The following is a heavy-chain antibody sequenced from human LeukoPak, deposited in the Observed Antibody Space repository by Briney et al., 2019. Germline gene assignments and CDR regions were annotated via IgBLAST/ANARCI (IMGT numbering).Heavy chain of an antibody. CDR1: GFTLSSYA. D-gene: IGHD3-22*01. CDR3: AKGKASGYYSSFDC. Sequence: GGSLRLSCAASGFTLSSYAMSWVRQAPGKGLEWVSAISGSGGSTYYADSVKGRFTISRDNSKNTLYLQMNSLRAEDTAVYYCAKGKASGYYSSFDCWGQGTLVTVSS. J-gene: IGHJ4*02. CDR2: ISGSGGST. V-gene: IGHV3-23*01.